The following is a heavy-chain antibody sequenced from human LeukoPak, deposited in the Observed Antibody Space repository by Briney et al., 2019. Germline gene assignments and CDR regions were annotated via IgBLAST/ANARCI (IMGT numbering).Heavy chain of an antibody. CDR1: GFTFSNAW. CDR3: ARASGPPTGRYDN. Sequence: GGSLRLSCAASGFTFSNAWMSWVRQAPGKGLEWVSRSNSDGSSTSYADSVKGRFTISRDNAKNTLYLQMNSLRAEDTAVYFCARASGPPTGRYDNWGQGTLVTVSS. CDR2: SNSDGSST. V-gene: IGHV3-74*01. J-gene: IGHJ4*02. D-gene: IGHD6-25*01.